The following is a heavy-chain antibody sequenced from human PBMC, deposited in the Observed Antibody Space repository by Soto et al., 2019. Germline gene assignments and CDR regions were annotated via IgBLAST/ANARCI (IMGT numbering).Heavy chain of an antibody. CDR2: LDPADSFT. Sequence: GESLKISCNVSGYSFTTFLISWVRQMPEKGLEWMWRLDPADSFTNYSPSFQGHVTISVDKSINTAYLQWSSLKASDSAIYYCARHLYDNRNYLDALDVCGQWTMVTVSS. J-gene: IGHJ3*01. CDR1: GYSFTTFL. V-gene: IGHV5-10-1*01. CDR3: ARHLYDNRNYLDALDV. D-gene: IGHD3-22*01.